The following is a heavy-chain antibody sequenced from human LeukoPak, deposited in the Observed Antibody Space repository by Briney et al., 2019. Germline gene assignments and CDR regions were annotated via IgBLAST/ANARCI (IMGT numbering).Heavy chain of an antibody. Sequence: GGSLRLSCAASGFTFSSYAMSWVRQAPGKGLEWVSGISGSGGTTGYADSVKGRFTVSRDNSKNTLYLQMNSLRAEDTAVYYCAKDLSDSSRVPGDYWGQGTLVTVSS. CDR2: ISGSGGTT. J-gene: IGHJ4*02. CDR3: AKDLSDSSRVPGDY. D-gene: IGHD6-13*01. CDR1: GFTFSSYA. V-gene: IGHV3-23*01.